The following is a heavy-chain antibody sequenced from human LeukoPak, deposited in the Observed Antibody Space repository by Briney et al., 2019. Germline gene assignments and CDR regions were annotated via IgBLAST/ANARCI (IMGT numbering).Heavy chain of an antibody. CDR2: ISGTSSSI. V-gene: IGHV3-21*01. J-gene: IGHJ3*02. CDR1: GFTFSSYS. Sequence: GGSLRLSCAASGFTFSSYSMNWVRQAPGKGLGWVSSISGTSSSIDYADSVKGRFTISRDNAKNLLYLQMDSLRADGAAVYYCARDSGPADPEAFDIWGQGTMVTVSS. CDR3: ARDSGPADPEAFDI. D-gene: IGHD1-14*01.